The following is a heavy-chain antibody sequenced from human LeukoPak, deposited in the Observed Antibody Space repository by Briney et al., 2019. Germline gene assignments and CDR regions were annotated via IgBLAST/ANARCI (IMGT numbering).Heavy chain of an antibody. CDR3: AREEAASDGYYYYMDV. CDR2: INPNSGGT. Sequence: ASVKVSCKASGYTFTGYYMHWVRQAPGQGLEWMGWINPNSGGTNYAQKFQGRDTMTRDTSISTAYMELSRLRSDDTAVYYCAREEAASDGYYYYMDVWGKGTTVTVSS. CDR1: GYTFTGYY. J-gene: IGHJ6*03. V-gene: IGHV1-2*02. D-gene: IGHD6-13*01.